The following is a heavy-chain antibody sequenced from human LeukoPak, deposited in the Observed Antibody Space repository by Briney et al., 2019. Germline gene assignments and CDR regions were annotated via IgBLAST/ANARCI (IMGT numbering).Heavy chain of an antibody. J-gene: IGHJ3*02. V-gene: IGHV1-69*13. CDR3: ARGSAVPAAIWGAAFDI. CDR2: IIPIFGTA. D-gene: IGHD2-2*01. Sequence: ASVKVSCKASGGTFSSYAISWVRQAPGQGLEWMGGIIPIFGTANYAQKFQGRVTITADESTSTAYMELSSLRSEDTAVYYCARGSAVPAAIWGAAFDIWGQGTMVTVSS. CDR1: GGTFSSYA.